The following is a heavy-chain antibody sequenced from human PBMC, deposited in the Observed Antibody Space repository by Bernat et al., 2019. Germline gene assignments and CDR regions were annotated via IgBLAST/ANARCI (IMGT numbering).Heavy chain of an antibody. J-gene: IGHJ4*02. D-gene: IGHD3-22*01. CDR1: GFTFSSYS. CDR3: ARDNYYDSSGYCVEY. V-gene: IGHV3-21*01. Sequence: EVQLVESGGGLVKPGGSLRLSCAASGFTFSSYSMNWVRQAPGKGLEWVSSISSSSSYIYYADSVKGRVTISRDNAKNSLYLQMNSLRAEDTAVYYCARDNYYDSSGYCVEYWGEGTLVTVSS. CDR2: ISSSSSYI.